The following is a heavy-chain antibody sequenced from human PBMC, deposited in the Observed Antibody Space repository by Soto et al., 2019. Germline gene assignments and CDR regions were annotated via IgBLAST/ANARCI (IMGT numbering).Heavy chain of an antibody. V-gene: IGHV3-23*01. D-gene: IGHD6-13*01. CDR1: GFTFSSSA. J-gene: IGHJ4*02. Sequence: EVQLLESGGDLVQPGGSLRLSCAASGFTFSSSAMNWVRQAPGKGLEWVSAISGSGGSTYYADSVKGRFTISRDNSKNTPYLQMNSLRAEDTAVYYCAKAPVIAASVVPPDYWGQGTLDTVSS. CDR3: AKAPVIAASVVPPDY. CDR2: ISGSGGST.